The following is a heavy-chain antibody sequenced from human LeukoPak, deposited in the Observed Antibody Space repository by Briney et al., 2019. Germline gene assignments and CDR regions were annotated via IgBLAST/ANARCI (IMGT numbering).Heavy chain of an antibody. CDR1: GGSISSYY. CDR2: IYYSGST. V-gene: IGHV4-59*08. J-gene: IGHJ3*02. CDR3: ASTLGRSRSFGATIHAFDI. D-gene: IGHD5-12*01. Sequence: SETLSLTCTVSGGSISSYYWSWIRQPPGKGLEWIGYIYYSGSTNYNPSLKSRVTISVDTSKNQFSLKLSSVTAADTAVYYCASTLGRSRSFGATIHAFDIWGQGTMVTVSS.